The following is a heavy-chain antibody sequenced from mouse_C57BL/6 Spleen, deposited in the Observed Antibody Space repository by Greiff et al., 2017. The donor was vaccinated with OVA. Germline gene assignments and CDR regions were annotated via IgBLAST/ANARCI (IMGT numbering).Heavy chain of an antibody. D-gene: IGHD4-1*01. CDR2: IDPETGGT. Sequence: QVQLQQSGAELVRPGASVTLSCKASGYTFTDYEMHWVKQTPVHGLEWIGAIDPETGGTAYNQKFKGKAILTADKSSSTAYMELRSLTSEDSAVYYCTRSELGRGAYWGQGTLVTVSA. V-gene: IGHV1-15*01. J-gene: IGHJ3*01. CDR3: TRSELGRGAY. CDR1: GYTFTDYE.